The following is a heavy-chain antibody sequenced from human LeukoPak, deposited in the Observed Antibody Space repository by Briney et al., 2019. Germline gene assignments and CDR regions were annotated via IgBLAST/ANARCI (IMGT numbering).Heavy chain of an antibody. CDR1: GFTFSSYW. CDR2: IKQDGSKK. J-gene: IGHJ4*02. D-gene: IGHD3-10*01. CDR3: AGRSGSFDY. Sequence: GGSLRLSCAASGFTFSSYWMSWVRQAPGKWLEWVANIKQDGSKKNYVDSVKGRFTISRDNAKNSLYLQMNSLRVEDTAVYYCAGRSGSFDYWGQGTLVTVSS. V-gene: IGHV3-7*01.